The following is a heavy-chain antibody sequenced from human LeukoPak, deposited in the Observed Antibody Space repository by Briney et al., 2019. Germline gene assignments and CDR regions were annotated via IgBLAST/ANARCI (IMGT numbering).Heavy chain of an antibody. V-gene: IGHV3-74*01. Sequence: PGGSLRLSCAASGFTFSGYWMHWVRQAPGKGLVWVSRMDTDGSSTTYADSVKGRFTISRDNAKNTLYLQMNSLRVDDTAVYYCAKAASSSWPSYYYGMDVWGQGTTVTVSS. CDR3: AKAASSSWPSYYYGMDV. CDR1: GFTFSGYW. J-gene: IGHJ6*02. D-gene: IGHD6-13*01. CDR2: MDTDGSST.